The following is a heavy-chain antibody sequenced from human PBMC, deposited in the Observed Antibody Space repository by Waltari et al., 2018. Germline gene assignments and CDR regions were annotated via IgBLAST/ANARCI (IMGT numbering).Heavy chain of an antibody. V-gene: IGHV4-34*01. J-gene: IGHJ6*02. CDR2: INHSGST. CDR3: ARRLDYYGSGSYYKNYYYYYYGMDV. D-gene: IGHD3-10*01. Sequence: QVQLQQWGAGLLKPSETLSLTCAVYGWSFSGFYWSWIRQPPGKELEWFGEINHSGSTNYNPSLKSRVTISVDTSKNQFSLKLSSVTAADTAVYYCARRLDYYGSGSYYKNYYYYYYGMDVWGQGTTVTVSS. CDR1: GWSFSGFY.